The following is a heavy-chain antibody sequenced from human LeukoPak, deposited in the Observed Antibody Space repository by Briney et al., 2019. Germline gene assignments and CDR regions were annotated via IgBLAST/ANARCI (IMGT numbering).Heavy chain of an antibody. CDR3: AADKTTSGWYELDY. D-gene: IGHD6-19*01. Sequence: GGSLRLSCAASGFIVSTYYMTWVRQAPGKGLESVSVISDDGRTYYADSVKGRFTISRDDSKNTFFLQMNNLKAEDTAAYYCAADKTTSGWYELDYWGQGTLVTVSS. CDR2: ISDDGRT. V-gene: IGHV3-53*01. CDR1: GFIVSTYY. J-gene: IGHJ4*02.